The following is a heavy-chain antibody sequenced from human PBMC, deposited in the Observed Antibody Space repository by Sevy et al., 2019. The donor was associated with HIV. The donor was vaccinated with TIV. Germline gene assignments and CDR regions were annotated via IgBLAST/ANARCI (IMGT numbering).Heavy chain of an antibody. CDR2: ISYEGTET. D-gene: IGHD1-26*01. CDR1: GFAFSTHA. V-gene: IGHV3-30-3*01. J-gene: IGHJ4*01. Sequence: GGSLRLSCAASGFAFSTHAMHWVRQAPGKGLEWVAVISYEGTETFYAASVEGRFTISRDNSKNMLSLQINSLRPEDTAVYYCARDGGYSVKWYPLYWGHGTLVTLSS. CDR3: ARDGGYSVKWYPLY.